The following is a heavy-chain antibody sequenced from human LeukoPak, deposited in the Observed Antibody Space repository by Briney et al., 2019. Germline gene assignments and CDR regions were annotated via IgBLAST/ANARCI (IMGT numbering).Heavy chain of an antibody. Sequence: ASVNVSCKASGYTFTSYDINWVRQATGQGLEWMGWMSPNSGNTGYAQKFQGRVTMTRDTSITTAFMELSSLTSEDTAVYYCTRGVTAGTDYWGQGTLVTVSS. D-gene: IGHD6-13*01. CDR2: MSPNSGNT. CDR1: GYTFTSYD. V-gene: IGHV1-8*01. J-gene: IGHJ4*02. CDR3: TRGVTAGTDY.